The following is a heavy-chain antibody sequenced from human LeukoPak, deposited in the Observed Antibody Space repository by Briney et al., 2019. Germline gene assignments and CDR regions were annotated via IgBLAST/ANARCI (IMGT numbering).Heavy chain of an antibody. CDR3: ASNLGSSGWYYFDY. CDR1: GGSFSGYY. Sequence: SETLSLTCAVYGGSFSGYYWSWIRQPPGKGLEWIGEINHSGSTNYNPSLKSRVTISVDTSKNQFSLKLSSVTAADTAVYYCASNLGSSGWYYFDYWGQGTLVTVPS. D-gene: IGHD6-19*01. J-gene: IGHJ4*02. V-gene: IGHV4-34*01. CDR2: INHSGST.